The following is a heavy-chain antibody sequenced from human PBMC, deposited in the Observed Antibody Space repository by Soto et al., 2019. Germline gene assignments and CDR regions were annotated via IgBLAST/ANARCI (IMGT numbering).Heavy chain of an antibody. V-gene: IGHV2-70*04. CDR1: GFSLSTSGMR. J-gene: IGHJ4*02. Sequence: ESGPTLVNPTQTLTLTCTFSGFSLSTSGMRVSWIRQPPGKALEWLARIDWDDDKFYSTSLKTRLTISKDTSKNQVVLTMTNMDPVDTATYYCARIPPGGYLFDYWGQGTLVTVSS. CDR2: IDWDDDK. D-gene: IGHD3-22*01. CDR3: ARIPPGGYLFDY.